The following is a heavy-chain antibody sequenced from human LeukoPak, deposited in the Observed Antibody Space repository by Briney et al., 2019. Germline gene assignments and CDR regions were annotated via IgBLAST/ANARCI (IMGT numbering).Heavy chain of an antibody. J-gene: IGHJ3*02. CDR1: GYSFTNYW. V-gene: IGHV5-51*01. Sequence: GESLKISCKGSGYSFTNYWIDWVRQMPGKGLEWMGIIYPGDSDTRYSPSFQGQVTISADKSISTAYLQWSSLKASDTAMYYCARRKGIAAAERAFDIWGPGTMVTVSS. CDR2: IYPGDSDT. D-gene: IGHD6-13*01. CDR3: ARRKGIAAAERAFDI.